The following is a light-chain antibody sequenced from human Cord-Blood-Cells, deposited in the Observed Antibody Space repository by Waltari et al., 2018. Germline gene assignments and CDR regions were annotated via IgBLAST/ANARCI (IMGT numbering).Light chain of an antibody. V-gene: IGLV2-14*01. Sequence: HSPLTQPASVSASPGPPTTIPCTGTSSAVGGSNYIPWYQQHPGNAPTLMIYDVSNRPSGVSNRFSGSKSGNTASLTISGLQAEDEADYYCSSYTSSSPYVFGTGTKVTVL. J-gene: IGLJ1*01. CDR1: SSAVGGSNY. CDR3: SSYTSSSPYV. CDR2: DVS.